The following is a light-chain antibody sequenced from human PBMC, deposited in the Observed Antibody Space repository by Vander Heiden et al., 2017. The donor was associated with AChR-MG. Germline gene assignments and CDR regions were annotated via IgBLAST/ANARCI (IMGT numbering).Light chain of an antibody. CDR2: SNN. V-gene: IGLV1-44*01. Sequence: QSVLTQPPSASGTPGQRVTISCSGSSSNIGSNTVNCYQQLPGTAPKLLIYSNNQRPSGVPDRFSCSKSGTSASLAISGLQSEDEADYYCAAWDDSLNGSWVFGGGTKLTVL. CDR3: AAWDDSLNGSWV. J-gene: IGLJ3*02. CDR1: SSNIGSNT.